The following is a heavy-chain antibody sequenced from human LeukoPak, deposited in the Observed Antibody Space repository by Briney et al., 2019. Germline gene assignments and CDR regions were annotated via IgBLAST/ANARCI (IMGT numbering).Heavy chain of an antibody. CDR2: ISSSSSYI. D-gene: IGHD5-24*01. CDR3: ARDIRDGYNSGY. CDR1: GFTFSSYE. Sequence: KSGGSLRLSCAASGFTFSSYEMNWVRQAPGKGLEWVSFISSSSSYIYYADSVKGRFTISRDNAKNSLYLQMNSLRAEDTAVYYCARDIRDGYNSGYWGRGTLVTVSS. V-gene: IGHV3-21*01. J-gene: IGHJ4*02.